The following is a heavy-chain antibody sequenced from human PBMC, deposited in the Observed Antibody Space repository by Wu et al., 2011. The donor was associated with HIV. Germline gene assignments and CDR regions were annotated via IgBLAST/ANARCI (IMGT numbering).Heavy chain of an antibody. CDR3: ARDVDGSGYVNAFDI. Sequence: KPGSSVKVSCKASGAASAAMLSAGCDRPLDKGLSGWEDHPFFGSANYAQQFQGRVTITTDESTRTAYMELSSLRSEDTAVYYCARDVDGSGYVNAFDIWGQGTMVTVSS. CDR2: HPFFGSA. D-gene: IGHD3-22*01. CDR1: GAASAAML. J-gene: IGHJ3*02. V-gene: IGHV1-69*05.